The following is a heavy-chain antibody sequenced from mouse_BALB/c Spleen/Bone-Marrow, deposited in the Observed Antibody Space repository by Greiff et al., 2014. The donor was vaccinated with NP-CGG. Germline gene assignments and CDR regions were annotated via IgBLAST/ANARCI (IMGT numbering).Heavy chain of an antibody. CDR3: AREGDYYGSSAY. Sequence: VQLQESGPQLVRPGASVKISCKASGYSFTXXWXHXXXXXXXXXXXXXGMIDPSDSETRLNQKFKDKATLTVDKSSSTAYMQLSSPTSEDSAVYYCAREGDYYGSSAYWGQGTLVTVSA. J-gene: IGHJ3*01. D-gene: IGHD1-1*01. CDR2: IDPSDSET. V-gene: IGHV1-52*01. CDR1: GYSFTXXW.